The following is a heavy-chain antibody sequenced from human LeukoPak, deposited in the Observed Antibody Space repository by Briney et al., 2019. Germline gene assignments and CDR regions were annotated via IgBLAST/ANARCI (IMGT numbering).Heavy chain of an antibody. D-gene: IGHD5-12*01. CDR1: GYTFTNNF. CDR2: INPNSGNT. V-gene: IGHV1-8*03. CDR3: ARGRGLRAARRARYYYYYMDV. Sequence: ASVKVSCKASGYTFTNNFMHWVRQAPGQGLEWMGWINPNSGNTGYAQKFQGRVTITRNTSISTAYMELSSLRSEDTAVYYCARGRGLRAARRARYYYYYMDVWGKGTTVTVSS. J-gene: IGHJ6*03.